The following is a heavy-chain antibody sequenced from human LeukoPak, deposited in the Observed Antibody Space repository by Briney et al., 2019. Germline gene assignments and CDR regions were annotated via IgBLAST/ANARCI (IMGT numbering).Heavy chain of an antibody. J-gene: IGHJ4*02. CDR2: IYYSGST. Sequence: SETLSLTCTVSGGSISSSSYYWGWIRQPPGKGLEWIGNIYYSGSTNYNPSLKSRVTISVDTSRNQFSLKLSSVTAADTAVYYCARGVRYYDYVWGSYRPDYFDYWGQGTLVTVSS. V-gene: IGHV4-39*07. CDR1: GGSISSSSYY. D-gene: IGHD3-16*02. CDR3: ARGVRYYDYVWGSYRPDYFDY.